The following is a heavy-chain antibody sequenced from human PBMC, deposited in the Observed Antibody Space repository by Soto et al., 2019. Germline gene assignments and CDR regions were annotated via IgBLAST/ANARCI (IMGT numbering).Heavy chain of an antibody. CDR3: AGVPTFLGQLLT. CDR2: IFSGGNT. J-gene: IGHJ5*02. V-gene: IGHV3-66*01. Sequence: EVHLVESGGGLVQPGGSLRLSCAASGFTVSTNYMSWVRLAPGKGLEGVSVIFSGGNTYSTASVKDRFTNSRDNSKHTWFLQRNRLRAKHTTAYYCAGVPTFLGQLLTWGQGSLVTVSS. D-gene: IGHD3-16*01. CDR1: GFTVSTNY.